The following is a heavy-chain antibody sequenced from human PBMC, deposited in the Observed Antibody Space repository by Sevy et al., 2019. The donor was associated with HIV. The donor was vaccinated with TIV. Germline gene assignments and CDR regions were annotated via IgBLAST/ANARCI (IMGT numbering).Heavy chain of an antibody. D-gene: IGHD6-19*01. CDR3: ARKTIAVGGTLDY. J-gene: IGHJ4*02. V-gene: IGHV4-4*02. CDR1: GGSISSSNW. Sequence: SETLSLTCAVSGGSISSSNWWSWVRQPPGKGLEWIGEIYHSGSTNYSPSLKSRVTISVDKSKNQFSLKLSSVTAADTAVYYCARKTIAVGGTLDYWGQGTLVTVSS. CDR2: IYHSGST.